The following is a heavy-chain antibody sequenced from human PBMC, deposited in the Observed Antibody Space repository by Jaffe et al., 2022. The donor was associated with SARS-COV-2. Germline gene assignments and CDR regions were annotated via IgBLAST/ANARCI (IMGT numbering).Heavy chain of an antibody. V-gene: IGHV4-61*02. Sequence: QVQLQESGPGLVKPSQTLSLTCTVSGGSISSGSYYWSWIRQPAGKGLEWIGRIYTSGSTNYNPSLKSRVTISVDTSKNQFSLKLSSVTAADTAVYYCARDPHYDSSGYYSDYWGQGTLVTVSS. CDR1: GGSISSGSYY. D-gene: IGHD3-22*01. CDR3: ARDPHYDSSGYYSDY. CDR2: IYTSGST. J-gene: IGHJ4*02.